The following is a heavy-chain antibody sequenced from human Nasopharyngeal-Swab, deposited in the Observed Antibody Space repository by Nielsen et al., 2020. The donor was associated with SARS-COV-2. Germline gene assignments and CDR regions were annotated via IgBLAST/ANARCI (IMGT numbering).Heavy chain of an antibody. CDR3: AHHYGGNTDHLDY. D-gene: IGHD4-23*01. V-gene: IGHV3-11*04. J-gene: IGHJ4*02. CDR2: ISSSGSTI. Sequence: GESLKISCAASGFTFSDYYMSWIRQAPGKGLEWVSYISSSGSTIYYADSVKGRFTISRDNAKNSLYLQMNSPRAEDTAVYYCAHHYGGNTDHLDYWGQGTLVTVSS. CDR1: GFTFSDYY.